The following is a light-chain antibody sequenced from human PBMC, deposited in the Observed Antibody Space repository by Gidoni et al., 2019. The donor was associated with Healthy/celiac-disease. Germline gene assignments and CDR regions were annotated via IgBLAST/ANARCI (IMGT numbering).Light chain of an antibody. CDR2: AAS. CDR3: QQSYSTPRT. V-gene: IGKV1-39*01. J-gene: IGKJ1*01. Sequence: IQMTQSPSSLSASVGDRVTITCRASQSISSYLNWYQQKPGKAPKLLIYAASSLQSGVPSWFSGSGSGTDFTLTISSMQPEDFATYYCQQSYSTPRTFGQGTKVEIK. CDR1: QSISSY.